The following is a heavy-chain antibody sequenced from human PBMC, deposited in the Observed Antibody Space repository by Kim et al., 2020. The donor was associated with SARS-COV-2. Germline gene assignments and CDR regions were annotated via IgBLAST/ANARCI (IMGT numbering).Heavy chain of an antibody. J-gene: IGHJ6*02. Sequence: GGSLRLSCSASGFIFSSYAMYWVRQAPGKGLEWVAVISYDDHDKYYTNSVKGRFIISKDNPRKTLYLEMNSLRHEDTAVYDCARDWGLRGNRIYLYGMDLWGRGTSVTVSS. D-gene: IGHD2-21*02. CDR2: ISYDDHDK. CDR3: ARDWGLRGNRIYLYGMDL. V-gene: IGHV3-30*03. CDR1: GFIFSSYA.